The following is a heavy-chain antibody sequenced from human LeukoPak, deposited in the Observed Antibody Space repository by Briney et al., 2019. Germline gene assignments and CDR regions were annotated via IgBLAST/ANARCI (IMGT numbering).Heavy chain of an antibody. D-gene: IGHD5-12*01. V-gene: IGHV4-4*02. J-gene: IGHJ4*02. CDR3: ARGPSGYHNT. CDR2: IYHSGST. CDR1: GFTFDDYG. Sequence: PGGSLRLSCAASGFTFDDYGMSWVRQPPGKGLEWIGEIYHSGSTNYNPSLKSRVTISVDKSKNQFSLKLSSVTAADTAVYYCARGPSGYHNTGGQGTLVTVSS.